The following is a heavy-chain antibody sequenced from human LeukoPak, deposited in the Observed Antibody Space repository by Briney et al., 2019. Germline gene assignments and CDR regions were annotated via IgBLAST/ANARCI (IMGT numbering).Heavy chain of an antibody. D-gene: IGHD6-19*01. J-gene: IGHJ4*02. Sequence: GGSLRLSCVGSGFTFSSYSMNWVRQAPGKGLEWVSYVSGTSNTIYYDDSVKGRFTVSRDNAKNSLYLQMNSLRAEDTAIYYCARDLGSYSSGWYTGFDYWGQGTLVTVSS. V-gene: IGHV3-48*01. CDR1: GFTFSSYS. CDR3: ARDLGSYSSGWYTGFDY. CDR2: VSGTSNTI.